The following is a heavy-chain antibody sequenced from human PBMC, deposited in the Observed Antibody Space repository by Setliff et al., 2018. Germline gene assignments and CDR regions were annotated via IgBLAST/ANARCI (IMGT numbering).Heavy chain of an antibody. CDR3: ARGPRFDYESPTYRRRFDP. J-gene: IGHJ5*02. V-gene: IGHV4-34*01. Sequence: PSETLSLTCAVYGGSFSGYYWTWIRQPPGKGLEWIGEINHSGSSNNNPSLKGRVSISVDTSKKQFYLKLTSVTAADTAVYFCARGPRFDYESPTYRRRFDPWGQGTAGTAPQ. CDR1: GGSFSGYY. CDR2: INHSGSS. D-gene: IGHD3-22*01.